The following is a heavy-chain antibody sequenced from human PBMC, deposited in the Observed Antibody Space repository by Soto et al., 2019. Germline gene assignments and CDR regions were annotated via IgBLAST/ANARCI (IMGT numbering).Heavy chain of an antibody. CDR1: GFTFSSYG. CDR3: AKDRGWAPFDD. D-gene: IGHD1-26*01. V-gene: IGHV3-30*18. J-gene: IGHJ4*02. CDR2: ISNDGSNK. Sequence: QVQLVESGGGVVQPGRSLRLSCAASGFTFSSYGMHWVRQAPGKGLEWVAVISNDGSNKYHADSVKGRFTISRDNSNNTLYLQMNSLRAEDTAMYHCAKDRGWAPFDDWVQGTLVTVSS.